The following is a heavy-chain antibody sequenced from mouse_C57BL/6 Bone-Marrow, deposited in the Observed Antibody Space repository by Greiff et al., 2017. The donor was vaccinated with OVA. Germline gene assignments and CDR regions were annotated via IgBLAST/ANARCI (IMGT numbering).Heavy chain of an antibody. CDR2: ISSGGSYT. Sequence: DVKLVESGGDLVKPGGSLKLSCAASGFTFSSYGMSWVRQTPDKRLEWVATISSGGSYTYYPDSVKGRFTISRDNAKNTLYLQMSSLKSEDTAMYYCASAYYSNYGYAMDYWGQGTSVTVSS. D-gene: IGHD2-5*01. J-gene: IGHJ4*01. CDR3: ASAYYSNYGYAMDY. CDR1: GFTFSSYG. V-gene: IGHV5-6*02.